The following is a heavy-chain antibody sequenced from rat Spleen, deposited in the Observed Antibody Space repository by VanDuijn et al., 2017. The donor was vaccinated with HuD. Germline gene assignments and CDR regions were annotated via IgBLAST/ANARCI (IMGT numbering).Heavy chain of an antibody. Sequence: QVQLKESGPGLVQSSQTPSLTCTVAGFSLTSYNVHWVRQPPGKGLEWMGVIWNVGGTRYNSALKSRLSISKDTSKSQVFLKMNSLQTEDTATYYCARDENGYINLWFAYWGQGTLVTVSS. CDR3: ARDENGYINLWFAY. CDR2: IWNVGGT. CDR1: GFSLTSYN. J-gene: IGHJ3*01. V-gene: IGHV2-41*01. D-gene: IGHD1-4*01.